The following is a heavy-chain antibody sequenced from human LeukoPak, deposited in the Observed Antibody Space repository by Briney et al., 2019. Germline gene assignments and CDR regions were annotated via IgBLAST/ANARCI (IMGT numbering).Heavy chain of an antibody. CDR1: GFTFSSYV. J-gene: IGHJ4*02. V-gene: IGHV3-30*04. CDR2: ISYDGSNE. D-gene: IGHD2-15*01. Sequence: GGSLRLSCAASGFTFSSYVMHWVRQAPGKGLEWVAIISYDGSNEYYADSVKGRLTISRDNSKNTLYLQMNSLRAADTAVYYCARDRSGGSCFFDYWGQGTLVTVSS. CDR3: ARDRSGGSCFFDY.